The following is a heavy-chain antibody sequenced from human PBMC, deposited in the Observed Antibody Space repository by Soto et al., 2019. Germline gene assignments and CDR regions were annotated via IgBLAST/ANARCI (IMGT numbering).Heavy chain of an antibody. CDR2: ISSSSSYI. CDR3: ARDKFIDYDSSGPPIVYAFDI. CDR1: GFTFSSYS. J-gene: IGHJ3*02. D-gene: IGHD3-22*01. Sequence: GSLRLYCAASGFTFSSYSKNWVRQAPGKGLEWVSSISSSSSYIYYADSVKGRFTISRDNAKNSLYLQMNSLRAEDTAVYYCARDKFIDYDSSGPPIVYAFDIWGQGTMVTVSS. V-gene: IGHV3-21*01.